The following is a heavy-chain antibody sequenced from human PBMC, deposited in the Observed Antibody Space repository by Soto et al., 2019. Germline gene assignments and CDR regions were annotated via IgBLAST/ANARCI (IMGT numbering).Heavy chain of an antibody. CDR3: ARDGGWNYILFY. D-gene: IGHD1-7*01. CDR2: INAGNGNT. J-gene: IGHJ4*02. Sequence: GASVKVSCKASGYTFTSYAMHWVRQAPGQRLEWMGWINAGNGNTKYSQKFQGRVTITRDTSASTAYMELSSLRSEDTAVYYCARDGGWNYILFYWGQGTLVTVSS. V-gene: IGHV1-3*01. CDR1: GYTFTSYA.